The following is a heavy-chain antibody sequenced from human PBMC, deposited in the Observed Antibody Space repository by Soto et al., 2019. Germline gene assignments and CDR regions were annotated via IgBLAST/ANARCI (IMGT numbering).Heavy chain of an antibody. CDR2: ISGSGGST. J-gene: IGHJ5*02. V-gene: IGHV3-23*01. CDR3: AKDGGYDFGYNWFDP. CDR1: GFTFSSYA. Sequence: GGSLRLSCAASGFTFSSYAMSWVRQAPGKGLEWVSAISGSGGSTYYADSVKGRFTISRDNSKNTLYLQMNSLRAEDTAVYYCAKDGGYDFGYNWFDPWGQGTLVTVSS. D-gene: IGHD5-12*01.